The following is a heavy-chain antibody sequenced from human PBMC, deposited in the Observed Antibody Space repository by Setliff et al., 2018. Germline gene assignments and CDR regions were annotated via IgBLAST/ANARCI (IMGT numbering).Heavy chain of an antibody. CDR2: IHTSEST. CDR3: ARALASGSYYGQSSYYMDV. Sequence: KPSETLSLTCSVSGASISSYFWTWIRQPPGKGLEWIGNIHTSESTKYNPSLKSRVTISLDTSKRQFSLKLTSVTAADTAVYYCARALASGSYYGQSSYYMDVWGKGTTVTVSS. D-gene: IGHD3-10*01. CDR1: GASISSYF. J-gene: IGHJ6*03. V-gene: IGHV4-4*08.